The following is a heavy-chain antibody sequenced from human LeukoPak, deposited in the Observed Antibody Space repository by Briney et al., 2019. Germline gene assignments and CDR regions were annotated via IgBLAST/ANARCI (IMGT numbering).Heavy chain of an antibody. CDR1: GFTFDDYG. D-gene: IGHD4-17*01. CDR2: ISSGSSAI. Sequence: GGSLRLSCAASGFTFDDYGMSWVRQAPGKGLEWVSIISSGSSAIFSADALKGRFTISRDDAKNLLYLDMNSLRAEDTAVYYCARGHTAVTRHFDFWGQGTLVTVSS. V-gene: IGHV3-21*01. J-gene: IGHJ4*02. CDR3: ARGHTAVTRHFDF.